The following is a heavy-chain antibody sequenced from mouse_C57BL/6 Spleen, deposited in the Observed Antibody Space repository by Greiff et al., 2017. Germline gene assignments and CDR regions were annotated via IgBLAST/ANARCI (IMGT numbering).Heavy chain of an antibody. J-gene: IGHJ4*01. Sequence: QVQLQQSGAELARPGPSVKLSCTASGYTFTSYGISWVQQRPGQGLEWIGEIYPRGGTTYYNEKFSGMATLTANKSSRTAYMEIRILTSEYSAVYCCTSGDYGEDYARDYWGQGTSVTVSS. CDR1: GYTFTSYG. D-gene: IGHD2-4*01. V-gene: IGHV1-81*01. CDR2: IYPRGGTT. CDR3: TSGDYGEDYARDY.